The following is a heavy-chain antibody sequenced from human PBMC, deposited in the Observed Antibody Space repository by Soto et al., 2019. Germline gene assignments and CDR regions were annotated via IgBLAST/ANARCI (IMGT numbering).Heavy chain of an antibody. D-gene: IGHD2-2*01. CDR1: GYTFTGYY. CDR3: ARSCSSTSCLTRRWFEP. CDR2: INPNSGGT. Sequence: ASVKVSFKASGYTFTGYYMHWVRQAPGQGLEWMGWINPNSGGTNYAQKFQGWVTMTRDTSISTAYMELSSLRSEDTAVYYCARSCSSTSCLTRRWFEPWGQGTLVTVSS. V-gene: IGHV1-2*04. J-gene: IGHJ5*02.